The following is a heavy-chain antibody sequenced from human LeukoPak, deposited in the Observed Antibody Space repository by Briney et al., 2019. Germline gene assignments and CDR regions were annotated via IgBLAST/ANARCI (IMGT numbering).Heavy chain of an antibody. CDR2: IWYDGSNK. Sequence: PGRSLRLSCAASGFTFSSYGMHWVRQAPGKGLEWVAVIWYDGSNKYYADSVKGRFTISRDNSKNTLYLQMNSLRAEDTAVYYCARGRVAVAGTKDYYYYGMDVWGQGTTVTVSS. V-gene: IGHV3-33*01. CDR3: ARGRVAVAGTKDYYYYGMDV. J-gene: IGHJ6*02. CDR1: GFTFSSYG. D-gene: IGHD6-19*01.